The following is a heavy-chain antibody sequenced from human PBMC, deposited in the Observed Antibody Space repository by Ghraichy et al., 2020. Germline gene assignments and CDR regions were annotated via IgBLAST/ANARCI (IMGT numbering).Heavy chain of an antibody. J-gene: IGHJ2*01. CDR1: GYTLTELS. V-gene: IGHV1-24*01. CDR2: LVHPEDGET. Sequence: ASVKVSCTVSGYTLTELSIHWVRQAPGKGLEWMGGLVHPEDGETTYAQKFLGRITMTEDTSTDTVYMDLSSLRAEDTAIYYCATDGAGIPAAGPTGYYDLWGRGTLVTVSS. D-gene: IGHD6-13*01. CDR3: ATDGAGIPAAGPTGYYDL.